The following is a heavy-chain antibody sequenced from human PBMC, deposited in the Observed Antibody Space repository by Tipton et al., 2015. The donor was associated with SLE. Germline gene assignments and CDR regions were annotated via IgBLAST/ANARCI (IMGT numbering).Heavy chain of an antibody. CDR2: IYHNGST. D-gene: IGHD3-22*01. Sequence: TLSLTCAVSGFSISSGYYWGWIRQPPGKGLEWIGRIYHNGSTYYNPSLKSRVTISVDTSKNQFSLKRSSVTAADTAVYYCARDPYYYDSSGSPHSYWGQGTLVTVSS. V-gene: IGHV4-38-2*02. J-gene: IGHJ4*02. CDR1: GFSISSGYY. CDR3: ARDPYYYDSSGSPHSY.